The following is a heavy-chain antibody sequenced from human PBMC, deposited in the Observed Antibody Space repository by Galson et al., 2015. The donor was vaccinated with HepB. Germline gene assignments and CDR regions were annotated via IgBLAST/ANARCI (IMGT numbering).Heavy chain of an antibody. CDR1: GFTFSSYG. CDR3: AKACDGYWGACMDV. D-gene: IGHD5-24*01. Sequence: SLRLSCAASGFTFSSYGMHWVRQAPGKGLEWVAVISYDGSNKYYADSVKGRFTISRDNSKNTLYLQMNSLRAEDTAVYYCAKACDGYWGACMDVWGQGTTVTVSS. CDR2: ISYDGSNK. J-gene: IGHJ6*02. V-gene: IGHV3-30*18.